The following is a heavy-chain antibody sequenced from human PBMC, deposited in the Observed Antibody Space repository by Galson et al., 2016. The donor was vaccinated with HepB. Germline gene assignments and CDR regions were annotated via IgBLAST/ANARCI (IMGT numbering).Heavy chain of an antibody. CDR2: IGSDTRYT. CDR3: ARSGLNAEFDY. V-gene: IGHV3-21*01. CDR1: GFKFISHA. Sequence: SLRLSCAASGFKFISHALNWVRQAPGRGLEWISSIGSDTRYTYYADSVKGRFTVSRDNAKNSLYLLLNSLRADDTAVYYCARSGLNAEFDYWGQGTLVAVSS. D-gene: IGHD2-8*01. J-gene: IGHJ4*02.